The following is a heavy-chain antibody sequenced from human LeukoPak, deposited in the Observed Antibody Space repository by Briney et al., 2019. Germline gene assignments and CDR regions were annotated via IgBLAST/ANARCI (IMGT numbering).Heavy chain of an antibody. V-gene: IGHV4-39*01. Sequence: PSETLSLTRTVSGGSISSSSYYWGWIRQPPGKGLEWIGSIYYSGSTYYNPSLKSRVTISVDTSKNQFSLKLSSVTAADTAVYYCARTQYPKDGRSVVYDFWSGYSNWFDPWGQGTLVTVSS. J-gene: IGHJ5*02. CDR2: IYYSGST. CDR1: GGSISSSSYY. CDR3: ARTQYPKDGRSVVYDFWSGYSNWFDP. D-gene: IGHD3-3*01.